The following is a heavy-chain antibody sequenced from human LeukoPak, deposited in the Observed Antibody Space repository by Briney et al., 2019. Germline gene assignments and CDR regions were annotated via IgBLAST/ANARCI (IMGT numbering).Heavy chain of an antibody. J-gene: IGHJ6*02. CDR1: VYTFTSYS. V-gene: IGHV1-18*01. CDR3: ARDSCSSTSCYGSREYYGMDV. CDR2: RSAYNGNT. D-gene: IGHD2-2*01. Sequence: ASVTVSLKCSVYTFTSYSISWVRQPPGQGLEWGGERSAYNGNTNYAQKLQGRVTMTTDTSTSTAYRELRRMRSEDTAVYYSARDSCSSTSCYGSREYYGMDVWGQGTTVTVSS.